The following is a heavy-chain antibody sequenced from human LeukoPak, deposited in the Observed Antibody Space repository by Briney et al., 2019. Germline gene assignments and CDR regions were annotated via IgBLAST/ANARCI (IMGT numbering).Heavy chain of an antibody. J-gene: IGHJ6*02. Sequence: GGSLRLSCAASGFTFTSYVMSWVRQAPGKGLEWVSGISGSGGSTNYADSVKGRFTISRDNSKNTLYLQMNSLRAEDTALYYCARDNSPFGMDVWGQGTTVTVSS. CDR1: GFTFTSYV. CDR3: ARDNSPFGMDV. CDR2: ISGSGGST. V-gene: IGHV3-23*01.